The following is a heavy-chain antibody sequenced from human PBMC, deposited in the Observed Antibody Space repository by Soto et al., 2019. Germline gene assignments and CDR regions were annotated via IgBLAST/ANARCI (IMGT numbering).Heavy chain of an antibody. CDR3: ARGSSRITIFGVVIMLGTFEY. J-gene: IGHJ4*02. CDR2: INTSGST. CDR1: GGSFSGYY. Sequence: SENLSLTCAVYGGSFSGYYWRWIRQPPGKGLEWIGEINTSGSTNYNPSLKSRVTISVDTSKNHFSLNLSSVTAADTAVYYCARGSSRITIFGVVIMLGTFEYRGQGSLVTVSS. V-gene: IGHV4-34*01. D-gene: IGHD3-3*01.